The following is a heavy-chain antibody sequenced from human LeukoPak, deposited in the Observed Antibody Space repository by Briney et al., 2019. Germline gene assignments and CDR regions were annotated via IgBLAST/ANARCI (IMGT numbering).Heavy chain of an antibody. CDR2: IWYDGSNK. CDR3: ADSRLRTVVDY. CDR1: GFIFTDYG. V-gene: IGHV3-33*01. J-gene: IGHJ4*02. D-gene: IGHD5-12*01. Sequence: PGGSLRLSCAASGFIFTDYGMHWVRQAPGKGLEWVEVIWYDGSNKYYADSVKGRFTISRDNSKNTLYLQMNSLRAEDTAVYYCADSRLRTVVDYWGQGTLVTVSS.